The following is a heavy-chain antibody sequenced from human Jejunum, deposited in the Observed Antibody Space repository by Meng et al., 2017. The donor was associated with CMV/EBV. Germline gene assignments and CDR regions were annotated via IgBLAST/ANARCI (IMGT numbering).Heavy chain of an antibody. CDR1: GYTFSSYD. V-gene: IGHV1-8*01. CDR3: AREIINLNRMDV. CDR2: LNPSSGNS. Sequence: KASGYTFSSYDINWVRQASGQGLEWMGGLNPSSGNSGYAEKFQGRVTMTRNTSISTVYMELSGLTSADTGVYYCAREIINLNRMDVWGQGTTVTVSS. J-gene: IGHJ6*02.